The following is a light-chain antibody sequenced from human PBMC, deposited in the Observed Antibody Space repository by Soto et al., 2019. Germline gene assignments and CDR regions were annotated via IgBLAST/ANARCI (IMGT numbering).Light chain of an antibody. Sequence: EIVLTQSPGSLSLSPGERATLSCRASQSVDSSFFAWYQQKPGQAPRLLIYGASNRATGIPDRFSGSGSGTDFPPTISRRAPEVLAFFYCHHFFSSVPFGQGHKVKI. CDR1: QSVDSSF. CDR2: GAS. V-gene: IGKV3-20*01. CDR3: HHFFSSVP. J-gene: IGKJ1*01.